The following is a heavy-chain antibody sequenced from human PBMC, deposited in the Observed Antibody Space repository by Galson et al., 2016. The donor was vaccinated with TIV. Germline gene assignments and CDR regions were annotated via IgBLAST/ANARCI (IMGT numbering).Heavy chain of an antibody. CDR1: GFTFNSYT. V-gene: IGHV3-30-3*01. CDR2: ISHDGNNK. D-gene: IGHD1-7*01. Sequence: SLRLSCAASGFTFNSYTFHWVRQTPGKGLEWVAIISHDGNNKDVADSVQGRFTISRDRSKNTVYLQMNNLRPEDTALYFCTRDGRGNWKYVDYFDYWGQGTLVTVSS. CDR3: TRDGRGNWKYVDYFDY. J-gene: IGHJ4*02.